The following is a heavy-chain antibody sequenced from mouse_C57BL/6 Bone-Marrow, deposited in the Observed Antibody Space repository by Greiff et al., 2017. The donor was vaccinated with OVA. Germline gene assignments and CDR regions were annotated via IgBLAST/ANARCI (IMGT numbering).Heavy chain of an antibody. D-gene: IGHD2-4*01. J-gene: IGHJ2*01. V-gene: IGHV1-15*01. Sequence: VHLVESGAELVRPGASVTLSCKASGYTFTDYEMHWVKQTPVHGLEWIGAIDPETGGTAYNQKFKGKAILTADKSSSPAYMELRSLTSEDSAVYYCTRNYYDYDGSYWGQGTTLTVSS. CDR2: IDPETGGT. CDR3: TRNYYDYDGSY. CDR1: GYTFTDYE.